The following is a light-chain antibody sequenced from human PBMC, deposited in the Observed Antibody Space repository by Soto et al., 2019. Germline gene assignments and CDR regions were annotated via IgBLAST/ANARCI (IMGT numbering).Light chain of an antibody. CDR1: QSISSY. V-gene: IGKV1-39*01. Sequence: DIQMTKSPSSLSASVGDRVTITCRASQSISSYLNWYQQKPGKAPKLLIYAASSLQSGVPSRFSGSGSGTDFTLTISSPQPEDFATYYCQQSYSTPLTFGGGTKVDIK. CDR2: AAS. CDR3: QQSYSTPLT. J-gene: IGKJ4*01.